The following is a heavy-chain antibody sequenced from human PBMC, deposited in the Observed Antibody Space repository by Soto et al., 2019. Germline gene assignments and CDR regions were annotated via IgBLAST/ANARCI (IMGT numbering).Heavy chain of an antibody. Sequence: QVQLVESGGGVVQPGRSLRLSCAASGFTFRNYGMHWVRQAPGKGLEWVAVISYDGSNKNYADSVKGRFTISRDNSKNTLYVQLNSLRAEDTAVYYCAKDKAGGGSVDYWGQGTLVTVSS. CDR3: AKDKAGGGSVDY. CDR2: ISYDGSNK. CDR1: GFTFRNYG. V-gene: IGHV3-30*18. J-gene: IGHJ4*02. D-gene: IGHD2-15*01.